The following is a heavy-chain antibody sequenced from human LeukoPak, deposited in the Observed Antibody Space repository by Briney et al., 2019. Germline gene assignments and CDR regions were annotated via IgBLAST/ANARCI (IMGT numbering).Heavy chain of an antibody. CDR3: ARSPFYQKYFQH. D-gene: IGHD2-2*01. CDR2: INHSGST. J-gene: IGHJ1*01. V-gene: IGHV4-34*01. CDR1: GGSFSDYY. Sequence: PSETLSLTCAVYGGSFSDYYWSWIRQPPGKGLEWIGEINHSGSTNYNPSLKSRVTISVDTSKNQFSLKLSSVTAADTAVYYCARSPFYQKYFQHWGQGTLVTVSS.